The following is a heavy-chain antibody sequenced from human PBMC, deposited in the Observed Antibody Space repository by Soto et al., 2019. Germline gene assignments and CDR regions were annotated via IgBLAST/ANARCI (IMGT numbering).Heavy chain of an antibody. D-gene: IGHD6-19*01. CDR2: IIPIFGTA. Sequence: ASVKVSCKASGGTFSSYAINWVRQAPGQGLEWMGGIIPIFGTANYAQKFQGRVTITADESTSTAYMELSSLRSEDTAVYYCARDLSSVAGSISPPQPMDVWGQGTTVTVSS. CDR3: ARDLSSVAGSISPPQPMDV. J-gene: IGHJ6*02. V-gene: IGHV1-69*13. CDR1: GGTFSSYA.